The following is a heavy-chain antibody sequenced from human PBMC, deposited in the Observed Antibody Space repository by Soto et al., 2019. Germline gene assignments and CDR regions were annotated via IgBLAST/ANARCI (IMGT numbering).Heavy chain of an antibody. Sequence: SVKVSCKASGGTFSSYAISWVRQAPGQGLEWMGGIIPIFGTANYAQKFQGRVTITADESTSTAYMELSSLRSEDTAVYYCARSVLAARRGGYYGMDVWGQGTTVTVSS. CDR3: ARSVLAARRGGYYGMDV. V-gene: IGHV1-69*13. J-gene: IGHJ6*02. D-gene: IGHD6-6*01. CDR2: IIPIFGTA. CDR1: GGTFSSYA.